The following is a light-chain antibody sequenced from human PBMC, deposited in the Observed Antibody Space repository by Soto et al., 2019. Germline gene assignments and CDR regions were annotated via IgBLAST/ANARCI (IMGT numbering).Light chain of an antibody. V-gene: IGKV1-8*01. Sequence: AIRMTQSPSSLSASTGDRVTITCRASQGISSYLAWYQQKPGKAPKLLIYAASTLQSGVPPRFSGRGSGTDFTLTISCLQSEDFATYYCQQYYSYPRTFGQGTKVEIK. CDR1: QGISSY. J-gene: IGKJ1*01. CDR3: QQYYSYPRT. CDR2: AAS.